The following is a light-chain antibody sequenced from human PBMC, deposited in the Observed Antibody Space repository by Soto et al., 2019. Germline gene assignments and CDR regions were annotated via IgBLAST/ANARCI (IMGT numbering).Light chain of an antibody. J-gene: IGKJ1*01. CDR2: DAS. CDR3: QQRSNWPTWT. Sequence: EIVFTQSPATLSLSPGERAPLSCRASQSVSSYLAWYQQKPGQAPRLLIYDASNRATGIPARFSGSGSGTDFTLTISSLEPEDFAVYYCQQRSNWPTWTFGQGTKVDIK. V-gene: IGKV3-11*01. CDR1: QSVSSY.